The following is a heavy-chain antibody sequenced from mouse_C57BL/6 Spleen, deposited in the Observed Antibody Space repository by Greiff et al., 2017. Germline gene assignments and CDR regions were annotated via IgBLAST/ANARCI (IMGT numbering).Heavy chain of an antibody. V-gene: IGHV14-3*01. D-gene: IGHD1-1*01. J-gene: IGHJ4*01. CDR2: IDPANGNT. CDR3: ARILLWHYGSSYDYYAMDY. CDR1: GFNIKNTY. Sequence: EVQLQQSVAELVRPGASVKLSCTASGFNIKNTYMHWVQQRPEQGLEWIGRIDPANGNTKYAPKFQGKATITAATSSNTAYLQLSSLTSEDTAIYYCARILLWHYGSSYDYYAMDYWGKGTSVTVSS.